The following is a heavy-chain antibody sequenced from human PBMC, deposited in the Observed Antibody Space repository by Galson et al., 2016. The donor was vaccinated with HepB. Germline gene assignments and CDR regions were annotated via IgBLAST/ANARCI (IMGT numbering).Heavy chain of an antibody. Sequence: SLRLSCAASGFTFSGYEMRWVRQAPGKGLEYVSGISRDGGSTYYGDSVKGRFTMSRDSSKNTLYLQMGSLRVEDMAMYYCARVSGGSKYADYWGQGTLVTVSS. D-gene: IGHD1-26*01. CDR1: GFTFSGYE. J-gene: IGHJ4*02. CDR2: ISRDGGST. CDR3: ARVSGGSKYADY. V-gene: IGHV3-64*02.